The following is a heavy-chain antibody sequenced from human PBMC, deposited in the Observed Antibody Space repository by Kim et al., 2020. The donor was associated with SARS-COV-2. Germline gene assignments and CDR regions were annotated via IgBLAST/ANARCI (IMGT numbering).Heavy chain of an antibody. D-gene: IGHD3-3*01. CDR3: ARVYSTIENY. CDR1: GYSFTGYY. CDR2: INPDSGGT. V-gene: IGHV1-2*06. J-gene: IGHJ4*02. Sequence: ASVKVSCKASGYSFTGYYLHWVRQAPGQGLEWMGHINPDSGGTNYAQKFQGRVTMTRDTSISTAFMELTGLRSDDTAFYYCARVYSTIENYWGQGTLVTV.